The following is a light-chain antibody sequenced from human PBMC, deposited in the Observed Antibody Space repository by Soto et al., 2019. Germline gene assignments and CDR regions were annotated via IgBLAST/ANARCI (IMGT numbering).Light chain of an antibody. V-gene: IGKV1-39*01. J-gene: IGKJ3*01. CDR2: AAS. CDR3: TQSYSTPQFT. CDR1: QSISSY. Sequence: DIQMTQSPSSLSASVGDRVTITCRASQSISSYLNWYQQKPGKAPKLLIYAASSLQSGVPSRFSGSGSGNHFTLTISSLQPEDFATYYCTQSYSTPQFTFGPGTKVEIK.